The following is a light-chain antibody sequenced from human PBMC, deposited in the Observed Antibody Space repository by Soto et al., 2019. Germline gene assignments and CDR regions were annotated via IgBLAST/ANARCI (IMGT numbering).Light chain of an antibody. J-gene: IGLJ1*01. CDR3: SSYTSSSTLG. CDR2: DVS. V-gene: IGLV2-14*01. Sequence: QSVLTQPASVSGSPGQSITISCTGTSSDVGGYNYVSWYQQHPGKAPKLMIYDVSNRPSGVSNRFSGSKSGNTASLTISGLQAEDGADYYCSSYTSSSTLGFGTGTKLTVL. CDR1: SSDVGGYNY.